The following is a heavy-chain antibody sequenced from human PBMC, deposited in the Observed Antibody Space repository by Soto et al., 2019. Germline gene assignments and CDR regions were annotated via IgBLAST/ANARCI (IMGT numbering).Heavy chain of an antibody. D-gene: IGHD3-3*01. Sequence: GGSLRLSCAASGFTFSSYWMSWVRQAPGKGLEWVANIKQDGSEKYYVDSVKGRFTISRDNAKNSLYLQMNSLRAEDTAVYYCARNGTRITIFGVVIPHVLGMDVWGQGTTVTVSS. CDR1: GFTFSSYW. CDR2: IKQDGSEK. CDR3: ARNGTRITIFGVVIPHVLGMDV. J-gene: IGHJ6*02. V-gene: IGHV3-7*03.